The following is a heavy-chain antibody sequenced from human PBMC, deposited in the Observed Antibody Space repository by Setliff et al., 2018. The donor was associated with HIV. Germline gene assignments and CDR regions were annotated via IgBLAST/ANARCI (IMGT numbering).Heavy chain of an antibody. V-gene: IGHV1-18*01. D-gene: IGHD2-2*01. Sequence: ASVKVSCKASGYNFDSFAVIWVRQAPGQGLEWMGWISGYNGQTKDAQKLQGRVTMTTDTSTSTAYMELRSLRSDDTAVYYCARGPPIVVVPAALLTFDYWGQGTLVTVSS. CDR1: GYNFDSFA. CDR2: ISGYNGQT. CDR3: ARGPPIVVVPAALLTFDY. J-gene: IGHJ4*02.